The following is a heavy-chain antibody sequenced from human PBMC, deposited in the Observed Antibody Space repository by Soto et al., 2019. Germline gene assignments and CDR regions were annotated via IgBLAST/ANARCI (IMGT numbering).Heavy chain of an antibody. Sequence: SGPTLVNPTQTLTLTYTFSGFSLSTSGMCVSWIRQPPGKALEWLALIDWDDDKYYSTSLKTRLTISKDTSKNQAVLTMTNMDPVDTATYYCARIAGDSEYYYGKDVWGQGNTVTVSS. D-gene: IGHD7-27*01. CDR2: IDWDDDK. CDR1: GFSLSTSGMC. V-gene: IGHV2-70*01. CDR3: ARIAGDSEYYYGKDV. J-gene: IGHJ6*02.